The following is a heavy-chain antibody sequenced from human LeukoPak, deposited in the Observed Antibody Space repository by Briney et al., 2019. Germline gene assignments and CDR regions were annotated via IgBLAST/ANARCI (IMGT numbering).Heavy chain of an antibody. CDR3: ARDQGSCSSWYVGGTDY. J-gene: IGHJ4*02. Sequence: ASVKVSCKASGYTFTSYYMHWVRQAPGQGLEWMGIINPSGGSTSYAQKFQGRVTMTRDTSTSTVYMELSSLRSEDTAVYYCARDQGSCSSWYVGGTDYWGQGTLVTVSS. D-gene: IGHD6-13*01. CDR2: INPSGGST. V-gene: IGHV1-46*01. CDR1: GYTFTSYY.